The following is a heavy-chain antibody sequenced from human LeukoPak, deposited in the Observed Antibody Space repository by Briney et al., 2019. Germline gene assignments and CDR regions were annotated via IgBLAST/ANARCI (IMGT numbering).Heavy chain of an antibody. J-gene: IGHJ4*02. V-gene: IGHV3-21*01. CDR3: ARAGIAVAGTWGNDY. Sequence: GSLLLSCAASGFTFSSYSMNWVRQAPGKGLEWVSSISSSSYIYYADSVKGRFTISRDNAKNSLYLQMNSLRAEDTALYYCARAGIAVAGTWGNDYWGQGTLVTVSS. CDR2: ISSSSYI. CDR1: GFTFSSYS. D-gene: IGHD6-19*01.